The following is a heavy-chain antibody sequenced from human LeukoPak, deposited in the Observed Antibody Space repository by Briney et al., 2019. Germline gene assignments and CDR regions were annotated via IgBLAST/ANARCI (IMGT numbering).Heavy chain of an antibody. CDR1: GFTFSSYR. D-gene: IGHD2-15*01. J-gene: IGHJ4*02. CDR2: IISSRSYI. Sequence: GGSLRLSCAASGFTFSSYRMNWVRQAQGKGLGWVSSIISSRSYIYYADSVKGRFTISRDNAKNSLYLQMNSLRAEDTAVYYCARVDCSGGSCYSPFDYWGQGTLVTVSS. V-gene: IGHV3-21*01. CDR3: ARVDCSGGSCYSPFDY.